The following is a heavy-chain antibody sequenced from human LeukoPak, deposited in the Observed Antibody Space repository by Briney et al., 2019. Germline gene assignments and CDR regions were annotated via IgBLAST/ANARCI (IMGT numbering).Heavy chain of an antibody. J-gene: IGHJ6*02. CDR1: GGTFSSYA. D-gene: IGHD3-9*01. CDR2: IIPILDIA. V-gene: IGHV1-69*04. CDR3: AREVSYYDVLTDAVDV. Sequence: SVKVSCKASGGTFSSYALSWVRQAPGQGLEWMGRIIPILDIANYAQKFQGRVTVTADKSTSTAYMELSSLRSEDTAVYYCAREVSYYDVLTDAVDVWGQGTTVTVSS.